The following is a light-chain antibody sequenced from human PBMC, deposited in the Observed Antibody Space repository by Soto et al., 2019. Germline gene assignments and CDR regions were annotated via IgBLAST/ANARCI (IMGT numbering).Light chain of an antibody. Sequence: EIVMTQSPATLSVSPGERVTLSCRASQSVFSSLAWYQQKPGQAPRLLIYGAATRATGIPARFSGSGSGTDFTLTISSLQSEAFAFYFCQQYHTWPAFGRGTRVEIK. V-gene: IGKV3-15*01. CDR3: QQYHTWPA. CDR1: QSVFSS. J-gene: IGKJ4*02. CDR2: GAA.